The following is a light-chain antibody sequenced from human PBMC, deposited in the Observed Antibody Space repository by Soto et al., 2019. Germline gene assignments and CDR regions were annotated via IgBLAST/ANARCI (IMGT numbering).Light chain of an antibody. Sequence: QLVLTQPPSASRTPGQRVTISCSGSSSNIGSNYVYWYQQLPGTAPKLLIYRNNQRPSGVPDRFSGSKSGTSASLAISGLRSEDEADYYCAAWDDSLSGWVFGGGTKVTVL. CDR2: RNN. CDR1: SSNIGSNY. CDR3: AAWDDSLSGWV. J-gene: IGLJ3*02. V-gene: IGLV1-47*01.